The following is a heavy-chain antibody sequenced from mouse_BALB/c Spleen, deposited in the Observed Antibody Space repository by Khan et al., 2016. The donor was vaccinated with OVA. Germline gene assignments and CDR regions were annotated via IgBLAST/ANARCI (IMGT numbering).Heavy chain of an antibody. CDR1: GYTFTDYY. CDR3: ARRNYFGYTIAY. J-gene: IGHJ3*01. V-gene: IGHV1-77*01. CDR2: ISPGSGDT. Sequence: QVQLQQSGAELARPGASVKLSCKASGYTFTDYYINRVKQRTGQGLERIGEISPGSGDTYYNEKFKGKATLTADKSYSTVYMQLRSRTAEAPAVKFCARRNYFGYTIAYWGQGTLVTVSA. D-gene: IGHD1-2*01.